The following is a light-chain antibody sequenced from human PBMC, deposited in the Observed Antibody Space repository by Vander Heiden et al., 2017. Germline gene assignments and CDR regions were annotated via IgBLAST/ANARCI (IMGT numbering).Light chain of an antibody. CDR2: QAS. CDR1: TLGDQS. J-gene: IGLJ3*02. V-gene: IGLV3-1*01. CDR3: QAWYSSTPV. Sequence: SYELPQPPSVSVSPCPATSITGSGATLGDQSACWDQQKPGQTPVLVIYQASKRTSGLPERFAGYHAGNTATRTISGTQARDEDDYYCQAWYSSTPVFGGGTKLPVL.